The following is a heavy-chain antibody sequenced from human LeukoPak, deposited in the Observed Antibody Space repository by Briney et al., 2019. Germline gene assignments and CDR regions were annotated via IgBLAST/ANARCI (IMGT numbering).Heavy chain of an antibody. CDR3: ARAGIAVAGDY. CDR2: ISSSSSYI. CDR1: GFTFSSYS. J-gene: IGHJ4*02. V-gene: IGHV3-21*01. Sequence: GGSLRLSCAASGFTFSSYSMNWVRQAPGKGLEWVSSISSSSSYIYYAGSVKGRFTISRDNAKNSLYLQMNSLRAEDTAVYYCARAGIAVAGDYWGQGTLVTVSS. D-gene: IGHD6-19*01.